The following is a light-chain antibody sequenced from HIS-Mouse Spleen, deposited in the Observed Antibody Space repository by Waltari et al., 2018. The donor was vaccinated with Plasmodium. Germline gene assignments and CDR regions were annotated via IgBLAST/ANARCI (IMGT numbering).Light chain of an antibody. Sequence: SYELTQPPSVSVSPGPTASIPCSGDKLGDKYACWYQQKPGQSPVLVIYQDSKRPSGHPERFSGSNSGNTATLTISGTQAMDEADYYCQAWDSSTVVFGGGTKLTVL. CDR2: QDS. V-gene: IGLV3-1*01. CDR1: KLGDKY. CDR3: QAWDSSTVV. J-gene: IGLJ2*01.